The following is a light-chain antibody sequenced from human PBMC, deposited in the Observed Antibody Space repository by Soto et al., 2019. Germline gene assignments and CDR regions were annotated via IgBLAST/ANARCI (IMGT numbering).Light chain of an antibody. J-gene: IGLJ1*01. V-gene: IGLV1-40*01. CDR2: GNT. CDR1: SSNIGAGCE. Sequence: QSVLTQPHSVSGAPGQRVTISCTGCSSNIGAGCEVHWYQHLPGKAPKLLIYGNTNRPSGVPDRFSGSKSGTSASLAITGLQAEDEADYYCQSYDSSLSASYVFGGGTKVTVL. CDR3: QSYDSSLSASYV.